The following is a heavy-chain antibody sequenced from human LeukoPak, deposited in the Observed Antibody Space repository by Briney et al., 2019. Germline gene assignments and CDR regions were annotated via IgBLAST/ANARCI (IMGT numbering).Heavy chain of an antibody. CDR3: ARGPMVRGPKKYFQH. D-gene: IGHD3-10*01. CDR1: GGSISSGGYY. CDR2: IYYSGST. V-gene: IGHV4-31*03. J-gene: IGHJ1*01. Sequence: SETLSLTCTVSGGSISSGGYYWSWIRQHPGKGLGWIGYIYYSGSTNYNPSLKSRVTISVDTSKNQFSLKLSSVTAADTAVYYCARGPMVRGPKKYFQHWGQGTLVTVSS.